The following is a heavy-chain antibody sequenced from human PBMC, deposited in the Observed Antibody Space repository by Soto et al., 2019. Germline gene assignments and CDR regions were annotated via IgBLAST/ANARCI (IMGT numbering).Heavy chain of an antibody. J-gene: IGHJ3*02. CDR1: GFTFSSYS. D-gene: IGHD6-13*01. Sequence: EVQLVESGGGLVKPGGSLRLSCAASGFTFSSYSMNWVRQAPGKGLECVSSISSSSSYIYYADSVKGRFTIARDNAKNSLYVQMHSLRAEDTPVYYCARRYSHYAFDIWGQGTMVTVSS. CDR3: ARRYSHYAFDI. V-gene: IGHV3-21*01. CDR2: ISSSSSYI.